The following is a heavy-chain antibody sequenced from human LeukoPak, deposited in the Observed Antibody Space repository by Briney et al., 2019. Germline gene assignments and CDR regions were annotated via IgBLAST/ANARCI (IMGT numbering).Heavy chain of an antibody. D-gene: IGHD6-19*01. CDR1: GYTLTELS. CDR3: ATSSTYRRGSFDY. CDR2: FDPEDGET. Sequence: ASVKVSCKVSGYTLTELSMHWVRQAPGKGLEWMGGFDPEDGETIYARKFQGRVTMTEDTSTDTAYMELSSLRSEDTAVYYCATSSTYRRGSFDYWGQGTLVTVSS. J-gene: IGHJ4*02. V-gene: IGHV1-24*01.